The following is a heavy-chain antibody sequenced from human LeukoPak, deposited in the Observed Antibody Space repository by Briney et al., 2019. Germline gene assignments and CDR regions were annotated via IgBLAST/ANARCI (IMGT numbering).Heavy chain of an antibody. CDR3: ARGGLGIGDFDI. CDR2: IWYDGSNK. D-gene: IGHD7-27*01. Sequence: SGRSLRLSCAASGFAFSSYGMHWVRQAPGKGLEWVAVIWYDGSNKYYADSVKGRFTISRDNSKNTLYLQMNSLRAEDTAVYYCARGGLGIGDFDIWGQGTMVTVS. J-gene: IGHJ3*02. V-gene: IGHV3-33*01. CDR1: GFAFSSYG.